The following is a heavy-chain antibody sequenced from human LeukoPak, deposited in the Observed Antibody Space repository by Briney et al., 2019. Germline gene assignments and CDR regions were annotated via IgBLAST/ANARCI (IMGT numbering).Heavy chain of an antibody. D-gene: IGHD6-19*01. CDR3: ARAPLREQWLVT. Sequence: GGSLRLSCTVSGFTVSSNSMSWVRQAPGKGLEWVSVIYSGGSTYYADSVKGRFTISRDNSKNTLYLQMNSLRAEDTAVYYCARAPLREQWLVTWGQGTLVTVSS. CDR1: GFTVSSNS. V-gene: IGHV3-53*01. CDR2: IYSGGST. J-gene: IGHJ5*02.